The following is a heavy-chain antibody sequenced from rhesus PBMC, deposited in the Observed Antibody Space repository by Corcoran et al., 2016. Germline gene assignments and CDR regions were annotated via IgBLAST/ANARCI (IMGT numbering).Heavy chain of an antibody. CDR2: VDPEDGEA. CDR3: ARFLRSTYYFDY. D-gene: IGHD4-29*01. J-gene: IGHJ4*01. V-gene: IGHV1-111*02. CDR1: GSTFTDHP. Sequence: EVQLVQSGAEVKKPGATVKISCKASGSTFTDHPLNRVSTARGKGLEGMGGVDPEDGEADYAQKFQDLVTITADIATDPAYMDLSSLRSDDTAVYYCARFLRSTYYFDYWCQGVLLTVSS.